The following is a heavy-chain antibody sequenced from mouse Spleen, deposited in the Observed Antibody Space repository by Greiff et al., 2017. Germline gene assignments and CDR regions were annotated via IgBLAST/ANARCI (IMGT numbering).Heavy chain of an antibody. CDR3: AIITTVVAPLDY. D-gene: IGHD1-1*01. V-gene: IGHV5-9-1*01. J-gene: IGHJ2*01. CDR2: ISSGGSYT. Sequence: DVMLVESGGGLVKPGGSLKLSCAASGFTFRSYAMSWVRQTPEKRLEWVATISSGGSYTYYPDSVKGRFTISRDNAKNTLYLQMSSLRSEDTAMYYCAIITTVVAPLDYWGQGTTLTVSS. CDR1: GFTFRSYA.